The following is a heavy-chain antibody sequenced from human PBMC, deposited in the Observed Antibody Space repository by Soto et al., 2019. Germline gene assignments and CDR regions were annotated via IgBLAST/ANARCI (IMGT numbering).Heavy chain of an antibody. CDR1: GYSFTSYD. CDR2: MNPNSGNT. D-gene: IGHD2-15*01. J-gene: IGHJ3*01. Sequence: QVQVVQSGAEVKKPGASVKVSCKASGYSFTSYDVNWVRQATGQGLEGMGWMNPNSGNTVYAQKVQGRVTMTRDTSISTAYMELTGLTSEDTAVYYCARYPFTSYCSDGGCSYDDLDVCGQGTMVTVSS. CDR3: ARYPFTSYCSDGGCSYDDLDV. V-gene: IGHV1-8*01.